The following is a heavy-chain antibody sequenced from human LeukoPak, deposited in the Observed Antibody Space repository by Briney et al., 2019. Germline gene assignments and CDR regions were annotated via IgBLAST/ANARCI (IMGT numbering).Heavy chain of an antibody. CDR3: ARDLYGDYEPSGFGY. Sequence: SETLSLTCTVSGGSISSYYWSWIRQPPGKGLEWIGYIYYSGSTNYNPSLKSRVTISVDTSKNQFSLKLSSVTAADTAVYYCARDLYGDYEPSGFGYWGQGTLVTVSS. V-gene: IGHV4-59*01. D-gene: IGHD4-17*01. CDR2: IYYSGST. J-gene: IGHJ4*02. CDR1: GGSISSYY.